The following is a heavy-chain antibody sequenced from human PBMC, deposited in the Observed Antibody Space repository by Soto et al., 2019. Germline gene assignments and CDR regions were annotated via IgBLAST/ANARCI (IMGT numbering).Heavy chain of an antibody. Sequence: EVQLVESGGGLVKPGGSLRLSCAASGFSFSSYNMNWVRQTPGKGLGWVASIRTTSSYIHYADSVKGRVTISRDNAKNLMYLQIDSLRAEDTAVYYCARVLAAAMNNYCCAVDVWGQGTTVTVSS. CDR3: ARVLAAAMNNYCCAVDV. D-gene: IGHD2-2*01. V-gene: IGHV3-21*01. CDR1: GFSFSSYN. CDR2: IRTTSSYI. J-gene: IGHJ6*02.